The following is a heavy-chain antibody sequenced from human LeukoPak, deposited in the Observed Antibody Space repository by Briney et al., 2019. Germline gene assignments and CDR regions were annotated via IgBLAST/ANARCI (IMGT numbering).Heavy chain of an antibody. D-gene: IGHD4-17*01. CDR1: GFTFGDYA. CDR2: IRSKTYGGTT. Sequence: PGGSLRLSCTASGFTFGDYAINWVRQAPGKGLEWVGFIRSKTYGGTTEYAASVKGRFTISRDDSKSIAYLQMNSLKAEDTAVYYCARGVYLRSIHDYYYYYMDVWGKGTTVTISS. V-gene: IGHV3-49*04. CDR3: ARGVYLRSIHDYYYYYMDV. J-gene: IGHJ6*03.